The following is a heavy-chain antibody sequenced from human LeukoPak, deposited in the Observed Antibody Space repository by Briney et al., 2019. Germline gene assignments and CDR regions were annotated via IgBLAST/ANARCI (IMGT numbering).Heavy chain of an antibody. CDR3: ARQPNCSGGSCYDY. D-gene: IGHD2-15*01. CDR1: GGSISSSSYY. CDR2: IYYSGST. J-gene: IGHJ4*02. Sequence: SETLSLTCTVSGGSISSSSYYWGWIRQPPGKGLEWIGGIYYSGSTYYNPSLKSRVTISVDTSKNQFSLKLSSVTAADTAVYYCARQPNCSGGSCYDYWGQGTLVTVSS. V-gene: IGHV4-39*01.